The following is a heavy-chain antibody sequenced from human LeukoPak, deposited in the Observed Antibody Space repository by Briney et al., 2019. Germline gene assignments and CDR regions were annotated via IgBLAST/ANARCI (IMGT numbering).Heavy chain of an antibody. Sequence: GGSLRLSCAASGFTFSSYAMHWVRQAPGKGLEWVAVISKGGSDKYYPGSVRGRFTISRDNSKNTIYLQMDSLRAEDMAIYYCARDYWWNYDYWGQGTLVTVSS. V-gene: IGHV3-30-3*01. D-gene: IGHD1-7*01. CDR2: ISKGGSDK. CDR1: GFTFSSYA. CDR3: ARDYWWNYDY. J-gene: IGHJ4*02.